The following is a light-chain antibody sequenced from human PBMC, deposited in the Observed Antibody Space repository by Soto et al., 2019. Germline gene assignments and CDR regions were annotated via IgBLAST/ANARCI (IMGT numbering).Light chain of an antibody. CDR1: QSVSSN. CDR3: QQYGSSAS. Sequence: EIVMTQSPATLSVAPGERATLSCRASQSVSSNLAWYQQKPGLAPRLILYGTSFRATGIPDRFSGSGSGTDFTLTISRLDPKDFAVYYCQQYGSSASFGQGTKVDI. V-gene: IGKV3D-20*01. J-gene: IGKJ1*01. CDR2: GTS.